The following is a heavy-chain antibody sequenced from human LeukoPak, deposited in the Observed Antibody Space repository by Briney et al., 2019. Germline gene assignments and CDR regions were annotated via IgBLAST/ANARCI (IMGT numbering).Heavy chain of an antibody. V-gene: IGHV3-33*06. CDR3: AKGSSYSAYATRYYFDY. Sequence: PGGSLRLSCAASGFTFSSYGMHWVRQAPGKGLEWVAVIWYDGSNKYYADSVKGRFTISRDNSKNTLYLQMNSLRAEDTAVYYCAKGSSYSAYATRYYFDYWGQGTLVTVSS. D-gene: IGHD5-12*01. CDR1: GFTFSSYG. CDR2: IWYDGSNK. J-gene: IGHJ4*02.